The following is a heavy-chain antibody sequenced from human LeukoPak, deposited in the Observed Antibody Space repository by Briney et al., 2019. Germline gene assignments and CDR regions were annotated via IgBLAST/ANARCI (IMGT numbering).Heavy chain of an antibody. CDR3: AKRGRMTTVTTALYYYGMDV. J-gene: IGHJ6*02. CDR1: GFTFSSYA. D-gene: IGHD4-17*01. Sequence: GGSLRLSCAASGFTFSSYAMSWVRQAPGKGLEWVSAISGSGGSTYYADSVKGRFTISRDNSKNTLYLQMNGLRAEDTAVYYCAKRGRMTTVTTALYYYGMDVWGQGTTVTVSS. V-gene: IGHV3-23*01. CDR2: ISGSGGST.